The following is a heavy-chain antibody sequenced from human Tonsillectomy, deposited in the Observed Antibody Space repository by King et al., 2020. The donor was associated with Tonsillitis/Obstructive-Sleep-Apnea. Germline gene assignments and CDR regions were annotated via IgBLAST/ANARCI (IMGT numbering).Heavy chain of an antibody. CDR1: GGTFSSYA. Sequence: QLVQSGAEVKKPGASVKVSCKASGGTFSSYAISWVRQAPGQGLEWTGGIIPIFGTANYAQKFQGRVTITADESTSTADMELSSLRSEDTAVYYCARVSPAYDFWTVEGNWFDPWGQGTLVTVSS. V-gene: IGHV1-69*12. D-gene: IGHD3-3*01. CDR2: IIPIFGTA. CDR3: ARVSPAYDFWTVEGNWFDP. J-gene: IGHJ5*02.